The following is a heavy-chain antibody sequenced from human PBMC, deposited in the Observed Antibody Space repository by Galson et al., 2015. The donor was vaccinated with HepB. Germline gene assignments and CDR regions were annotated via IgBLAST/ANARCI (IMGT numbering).Heavy chain of an antibody. CDR3: ARINMGPFSHDSWSGPL. D-gene: IGHD3-3*01. CDR1: GFTFSNVS. Sequence: SLRLSCAAAGFTFSNVSMYWVRQAPGKGLEWVSSISSSGSYIFYADAVKGRFTISRDNAKNSLYLQMNSLRADDTAVYYCARINMGPFSHDSWSGPLWGQGTTVTVSS. V-gene: IGHV3-21*01. CDR2: ISSSGSYI. J-gene: IGHJ6*02.